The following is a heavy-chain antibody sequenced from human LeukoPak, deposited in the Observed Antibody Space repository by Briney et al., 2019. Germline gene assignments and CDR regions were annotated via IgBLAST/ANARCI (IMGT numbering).Heavy chain of an antibody. CDR2: IYYSGST. Sequence: SETLSLTCTVSGGSISSYYWSWIRQPPGKGLEWIGYIYYSGSTNYNPSLKSRVTISVDTPKNQFSLKLSSVTAADTAVYYCARIGHEDYYFDYWGQGTLVTVSS. CDR1: GGSISSYY. V-gene: IGHV4-59*01. J-gene: IGHJ4*02. CDR3: ARIGHEDYYFDY.